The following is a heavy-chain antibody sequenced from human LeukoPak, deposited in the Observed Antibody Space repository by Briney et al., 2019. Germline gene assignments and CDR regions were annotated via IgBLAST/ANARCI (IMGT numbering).Heavy chain of an antibody. D-gene: IGHD3-22*01. CDR2: INPNSSDP. Sequence: ASVKVSCKASGNTFTGYYLHWVRQAPGQGLEWMGWINPNSSDPNYAQKFRGRVTMTRDTSSSTAYMELSRLRSDDTAVYYCAREPYDHDPSGSGYYSYLDVWGKGTTVTISS. J-gene: IGHJ6*03. CDR1: GNTFTGYY. CDR3: AREPYDHDPSGSGYYSYLDV. V-gene: IGHV1-2*02.